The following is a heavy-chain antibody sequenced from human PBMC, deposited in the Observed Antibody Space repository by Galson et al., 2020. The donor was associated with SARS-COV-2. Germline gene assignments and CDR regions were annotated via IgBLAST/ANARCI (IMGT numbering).Heavy chain of an antibody. V-gene: IGHV4-59*01. D-gene: IGHD1-1*01. Sequence: SQTLSLTCTVSGVSISRYYWTWIRQPPGKGLEWIGNIYYSGSTTYNPSLKSRVTISVDTSKNQFSLNLSAVTAADTAVYYCARVELEPIFGYYYMDVWGKGTTVTISS. CDR2: IYYSGST. J-gene: IGHJ6*03. CDR1: GVSISRYY. CDR3: ARVELEPIFGYYYMDV.